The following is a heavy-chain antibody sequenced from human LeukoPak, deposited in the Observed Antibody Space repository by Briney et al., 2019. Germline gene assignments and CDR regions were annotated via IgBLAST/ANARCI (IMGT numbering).Heavy chain of an antibody. D-gene: IGHD3-10*01. V-gene: IGHV3-30-3*01. CDR2: ISYDGSNK. Sequence: GGSARLSCAVSGFTFSNYAMHWVRQAPGKGLEWVAVISYDGSNKYHADSLKGRFTISRDNSKNTLYLQMNSLRAEDTAVYFCARDPLLSHQRGYFDSWGQGTLVTVSS. CDR3: ARDPLLSHQRGYFDS. CDR1: GFTFSNYA. J-gene: IGHJ4*02.